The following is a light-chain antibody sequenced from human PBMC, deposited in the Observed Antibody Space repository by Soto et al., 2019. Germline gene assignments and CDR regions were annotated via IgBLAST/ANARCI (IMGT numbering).Light chain of an antibody. CDR2: KAS. CDR3: QQSHSTPYT. CDR1: QTISSW. Sequence: DIQMTQSPSTLSGSVGDRVTITCRASQTISSWLAWYQQKPGKAPKLLIYKASTLKSGVPSRFSGSGSGTEFTLTISSLQPDDFATYYCQQSHSTPYTFGQGTKLEI. J-gene: IGKJ2*01. V-gene: IGKV1-5*03.